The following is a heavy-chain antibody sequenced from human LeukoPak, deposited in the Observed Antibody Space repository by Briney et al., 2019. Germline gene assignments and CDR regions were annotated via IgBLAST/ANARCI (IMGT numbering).Heavy chain of an antibody. D-gene: IGHD2-15*01. CDR1: GFTFSSYE. CDR3: AKSGLNRFDY. Sequence: GGSLRLSCGASGFTFSSYEMNWVRQAPGKGLEWVSGISGSGGGSGRSTYYADSVKGRFTISRDNSKNTLYLQMNSLRAEDTAVYYCAKSGLNRFDYWGQGTLVTVSS. V-gene: IGHV3-23*01. CDR2: ISGSGGGSGRST. J-gene: IGHJ4*02.